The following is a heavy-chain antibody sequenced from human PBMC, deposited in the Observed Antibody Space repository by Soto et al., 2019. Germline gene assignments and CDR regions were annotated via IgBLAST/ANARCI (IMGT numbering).Heavy chain of an antibody. CDR2: TYYRSRWYN. D-gene: IGHD2-2*01. CDR3: ARDELGYCSSTTCYVQGIDY. Sequence: PSQTLSLTCAISGDSVSSNSAAWNWIRQSPSRGLEWLGRTYYRSRWYNDYAVSVRSRITVNADTSKNQFSLHLNSVTPEDTAVYYCARDELGYCSSTTCYVQGIDYWGQGTMVTVSS. V-gene: IGHV6-1*01. CDR1: GDSVSSNSAA. J-gene: IGHJ4*02.